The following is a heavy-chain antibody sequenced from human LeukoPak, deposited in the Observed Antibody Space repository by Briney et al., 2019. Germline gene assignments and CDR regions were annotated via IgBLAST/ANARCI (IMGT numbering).Heavy chain of an antibody. CDR1: GGSISSGSYY. Sequence: SQTLSLTCTVSGGSISSGSYYWSWIRQPAGKGLEWIGRIYHSGSTYYNPSLKSRVTISVDTSKNQFSLKLSSVTAADTAVYYCARVPPLVVSSSWYSLTLKSRYFDLWGRGTLVTVSS. CDR3: ARVPPLVVSSSWYSLTLKSRYFDL. J-gene: IGHJ2*01. CDR2: IYHSGST. V-gene: IGHV4-61*02. D-gene: IGHD6-13*01.